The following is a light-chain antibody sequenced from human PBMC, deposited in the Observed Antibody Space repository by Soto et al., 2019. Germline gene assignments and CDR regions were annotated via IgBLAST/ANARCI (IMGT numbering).Light chain of an antibody. J-gene: IGKJ2*01. CDR2: AAS. Sequence: DIQMTQSPSSLSASIGDRVTITCRASQSVRTHLNSYHQKPGQAPELLIYAASSLQAGVPSRFSGSGSGTDFTLTISSLHPEDFGDYYCQQSYSPPRTFGHGTNLEIK. CDR3: QQSYSPPRT. V-gene: IGKV1-39*01. CDR1: QSVRTH.